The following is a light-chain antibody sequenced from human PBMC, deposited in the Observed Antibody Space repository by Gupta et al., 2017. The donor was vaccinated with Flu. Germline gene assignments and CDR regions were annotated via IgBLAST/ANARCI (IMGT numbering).Light chain of an antibody. Sequence: QSITISCTGTNSDIGAYNFVSWYQQRPGKAPNLIIFEVSFRPSGISDRFSASKSGNMASLTISGLQAEDEADYYCSSYTGGTTLFGGGTKVTVL. J-gene: IGLJ3*02. CDR1: NSDIGAYNF. CDR2: EVS. CDR3: SSYTGGTTL. V-gene: IGLV2-14*01.